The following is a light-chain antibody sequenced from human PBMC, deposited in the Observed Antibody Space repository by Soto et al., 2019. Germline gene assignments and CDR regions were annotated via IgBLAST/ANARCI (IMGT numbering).Light chain of an antibody. CDR3: AAWDDSLNGPL. Sequence: QSVRTQPPSASGTPGQRVTISCSGSSSNIASNTVNWYQQLPGTAPKLLIYNNNHRPSGVLDRFSGSKSGTSASXAISGLQSEDDADYYCAAWDDSLNGPLFGGGPKVTVL. CDR2: NNN. CDR1: SSNIASNT. J-gene: IGLJ2*01. V-gene: IGLV1-44*01.